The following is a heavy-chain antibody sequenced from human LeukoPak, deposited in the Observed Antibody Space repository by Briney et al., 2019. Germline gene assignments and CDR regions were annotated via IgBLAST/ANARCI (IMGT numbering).Heavy chain of an antibody. V-gene: IGHV1-2*02. CDR3: ARLALKYYDSSGYYPRAPKTVDY. Sequence: GASVKVSCKASGYTFTGYYMHWVRQAPGQGLEWMGWINPNSGGTNYAQKFQGRVTMTRDTSISTAYMELSRLRSDDTAVYYCARLALKYYDSSGYYPRAPKTVDYWGQGTLVTVSS. CDR1: GYTFTGYY. J-gene: IGHJ4*02. CDR2: INPNSGGT. D-gene: IGHD3-22*01.